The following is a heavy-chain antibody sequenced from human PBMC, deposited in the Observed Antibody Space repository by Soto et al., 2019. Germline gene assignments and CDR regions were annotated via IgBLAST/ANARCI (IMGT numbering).Heavy chain of an antibody. CDR2: ISGSGGST. CDR1: GFTFSSYA. V-gene: IGHV3-23*01. Sequence: GGSLRLSCAASGFTFSSYAMSWVRQAPGKGLEWVSAISGSGGSTYYADSVKGRFTISRDNSKNTLYLQMNSLRAEDTAVYYCAKDFMPQDYYYYGMDVWGQGTTVTVSS. CDR3: AKDFMPQDYYYYGMDV. J-gene: IGHJ6*02. D-gene: IGHD2-2*01.